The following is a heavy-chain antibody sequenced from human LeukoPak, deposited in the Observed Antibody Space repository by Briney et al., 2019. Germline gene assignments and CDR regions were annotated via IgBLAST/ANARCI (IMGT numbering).Heavy chain of an antibody. CDR1: GFSFSSYD. CDR2: ISSSSSYI. J-gene: IGHJ4*02. V-gene: IGHV3-21*06. CDR3: ARDGRCGGDCYAS. D-gene: IGHD2-21*02. Sequence: SGGSLRLSCVVSGFSFSSYDMNWVRQAPGKGLEWVSCISSSSSYISYADSVKGRFTISRDNAKNSLYLQMNSLRAEDTAVYYCARDGRCGGDCYASWGQGTLVTVSS.